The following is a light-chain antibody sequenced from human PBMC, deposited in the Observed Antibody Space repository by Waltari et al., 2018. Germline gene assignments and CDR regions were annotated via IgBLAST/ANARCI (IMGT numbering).Light chain of an antibody. CDR1: QRISTW. CDR2: KAS. Sequence: DIQMTQSPSTLSASVGDRVIITCRASQRISTWLAWYQQKPGKAPKLLIYKASSLESGVPSRFSGGEAGTAFTITISSLQPDDFATYYCQQYQTYPVTFGGGTKLEI. V-gene: IGKV1-5*03. J-gene: IGKJ4*01. CDR3: QQYQTYPVT.